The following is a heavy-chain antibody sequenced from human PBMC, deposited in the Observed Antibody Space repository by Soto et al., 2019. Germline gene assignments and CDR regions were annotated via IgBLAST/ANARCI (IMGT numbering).Heavy chain of an antibody. CDR1: GYKFSNFW. CDR3: AKGLYVTSYGMDV. D-gene: IGHD2-21*02. Sequence: PGESLKISCQGFGYKFSNFWVAWVRQMPGKGLEWMGIIYPSDSDTRYGPSFQGQVTISVDKSITTAYLQWSRLEASDTAIYYCAKGLYVTSYGMDVWGQGTTVTVSS. V-gene: IGHV5-51*01. CDR2: IYPSDSDT. J-gene: IGHJ6*02.